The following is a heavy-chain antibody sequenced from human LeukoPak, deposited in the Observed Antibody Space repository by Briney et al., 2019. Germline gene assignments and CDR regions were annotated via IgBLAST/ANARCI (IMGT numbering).Heavy chain of an antibody. Sequence: SETLSLTCTVSGGSINRSIYYWGWIRQPPGKGLEWIGSIFYSGSTYYNPSLKSRVTISVDTSKNQFSLKLSSVTAADTAVYYCARPLSSGWLPFDYWGQGTLVTVFS. D-gene: IGHD6-19*01. CDR3: ARPLSSGWLPFDY. V-gene: IGHV4-39*01. CDR2: IFYSGST. J-gene: IGHJ4*02. CDR1: GGSINRSIYY.